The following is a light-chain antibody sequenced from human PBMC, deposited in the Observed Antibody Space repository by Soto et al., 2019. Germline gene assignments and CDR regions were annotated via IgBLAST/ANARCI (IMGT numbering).Light chain of an antibody. Sequence: AIRMTQSPSSLSASTGDRVTITCRASRGISSYLAWYQQKPGKAPKLLIYAASTLQSGVPSRFSGSGSGTDFTLTISCLQSEDFATYYCQQYYSYLGTFGQGTKVDIK. V-gene: IGKV1-8*01. CDR2: AAS. CDR3: QQYYSYLGT. CDR1: RGISSY. J-gene: IGKJ1*01.